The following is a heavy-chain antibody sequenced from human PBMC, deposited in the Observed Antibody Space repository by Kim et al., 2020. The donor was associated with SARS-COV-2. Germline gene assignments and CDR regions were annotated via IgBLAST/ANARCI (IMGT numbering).Heavy chain of an antibody. Sequence: SETLSLTCTVSGGSISSGDYYWSWIRQPPGKGLEWIGYIYYSGSTSYTPSLRSRVTISVDTSKNQFSLKLNSVTAADTAVYFCARRNIEAAATFDYWGPGTLVTVSS. CDR2: IYYSGST. CDR3: ARRNIEAAATFDY. J-gene: IGHJ4*02. CDR1: GGSISSGDYY. D-gene: IGHD6-13*01. V-gene: IGHV4-30-4*01.